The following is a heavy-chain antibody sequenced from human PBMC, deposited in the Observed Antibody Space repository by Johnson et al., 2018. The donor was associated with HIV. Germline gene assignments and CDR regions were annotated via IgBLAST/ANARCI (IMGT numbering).Heavy chain of an antibody. CDR2: INEDGTGK. D-gene: IGHD3-16*01. Sequence: VQLVESGGGWVQPGGSLRLSCAASGFSFSTSYMTWVRQAPGKGLEWVATINEDGTGKNHVDSVKGRFSISRDNTKNSLYLQMNSVRPEDAAVYYCAKPPSMGADAFDIWGQGTMVTVSS. CDR1: GFSFSTSY. V-gene: IGHV3-7*02. J-gene: IGHJ3*02. CDR3: AKPPSMGADAFDI.